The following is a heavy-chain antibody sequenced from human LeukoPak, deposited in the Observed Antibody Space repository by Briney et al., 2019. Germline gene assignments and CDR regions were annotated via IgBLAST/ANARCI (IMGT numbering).Heavy chain of an antibody. V-gene: IGHV3-30-3*01. Sequence: GGSLRLSCAASGFTFSSYAMHWVRQAPGKGLEWVSGMSYGGSSQYYADSVEGRFTISRDNSKNTLYLQMNTLRAEDTAVYYCARSGSYVTDTFDIWGPGTTVTVSS. CDR2: MSYGGSSQ. D-gene: IGHD1-26*01. CDR1: GFTFSSYA. CDR3: ARSGSYVTDTFDI. J-gene: IGHJ3*02.